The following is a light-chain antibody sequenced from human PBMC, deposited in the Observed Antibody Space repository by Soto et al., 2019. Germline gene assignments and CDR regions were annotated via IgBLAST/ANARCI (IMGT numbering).Light chain of an antibody. CDR3: SSYAGNDNYV. V-gene: IGLV2-8*01. J-gene: IGLJ1*01. CDR2: EAN. Sequence: QSALTQPPSASGFPGQSVTISCTGTSSDVGGHSQVSWYQQHPGTAPKLIIYEANERPSGVPDRFSGSKSGNTASLTVPGLQAEDEADYYCSSYAGNDNYVFGTGTKVTV. CDR1: SSDVGGHSQ.